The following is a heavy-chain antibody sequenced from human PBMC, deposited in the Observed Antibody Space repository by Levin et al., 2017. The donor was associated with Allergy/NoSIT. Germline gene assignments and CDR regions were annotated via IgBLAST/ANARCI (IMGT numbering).Heavy chain of an antibody. Sequence: GGSLRLSCAASGFTFSSYAMSWVRQAPGKGLEWVSAISGSGGSTYYADSVKGRFTISRDNSKNTLYLQMNSLRAEDTAVYYCAKDRGSSWYNSGFQHWGQGTLVTVSS. CDR2: ISGSGGST. J-gene: IGHJ1*01. D-gene: IGHD6-13*01. CDR1: GFTFSSYA. CDR3: AKDRGSSWYNSGFQH. V-gene: IGHV3-23*01.